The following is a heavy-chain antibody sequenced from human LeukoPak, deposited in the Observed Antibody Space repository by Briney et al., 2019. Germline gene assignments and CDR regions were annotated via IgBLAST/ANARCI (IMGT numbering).Heavy chain of an antibody. CDR1: GFTFSSYG. CDR2: ISYDGSNK. Sequence: GGSLRLSCAVSGFTFSSYGMHWVRQAPGKGLEWVAVISYDGSNKYYADSVKGRFTISRDNSKSSLYLEVKSLRAEDTAVYYCARNTYYDFWSRHYGLDYWGQGILVTVSS. CDR3: ARNTYYDFWSRHYGLDY. V-gene: IGHV3-30*03. D-gene: IGHD3-3*01. J-gene: IGHJ4*02.